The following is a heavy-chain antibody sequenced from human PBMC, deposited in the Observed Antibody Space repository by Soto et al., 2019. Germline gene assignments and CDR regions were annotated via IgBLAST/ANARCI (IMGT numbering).Heavy chain of an antibody. CDR1: GGSISSGGYY. CDR3: ARQDFWSGYNWFDP. V-gene: IGHV4-31*03. CDR2: IYYSGST. Sequence: TSETLSLTCSVSGGSISSGGYYWSWIRQHPGKGLEWIGYIYYSGSTYYNPSLKSRVTISVDTSKNQFSLKLSSVTAADTAVYYCARQDFWSGYNWFDPWGQGTLVTVSS. J-gene: IGHJ5*02. D-gene: IGHD3-3*01.